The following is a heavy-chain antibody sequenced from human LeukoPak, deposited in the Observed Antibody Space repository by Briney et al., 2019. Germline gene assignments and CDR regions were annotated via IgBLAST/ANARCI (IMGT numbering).Heavy chain of an antibody. CDR3: ARGRRYYDSSGYYFIY. D-gene: IGHD3-22*01. CDR2: MNPNSGNT. Sequence: ASVKVSCKASGYTFTSYDINWVRQATGQGLEWMGWMNPNSGNTGYAQKFQGGVTMTRNTSISTAYMELSSLRSEDTAVYYCARGRRYYDSSGYYFIYWGQGTLVTVSS. CDR1: GYTFTSYD. J-gene: IGHJ4*02. V-gene: IGHV1-8*01.